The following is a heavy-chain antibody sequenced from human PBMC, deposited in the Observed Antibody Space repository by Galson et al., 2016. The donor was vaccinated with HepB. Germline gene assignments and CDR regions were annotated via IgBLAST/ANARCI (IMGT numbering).Heavy chain of an antibody. J-gene: IGHJ4*02. CDR2: ISVYNGKT. D-gene: IGHD1-26*01. Sequence: SVKVSCKASGYTFGNYGITWVRQAPGKGLEWMGWISVYNGKTKYDRHNQDRATMTTDTSTTKAFIELKNLRSDDTAFYYCASASWELSTTFDYWGQGILGTVSS. CDR1: GYTFGNYG. V-gene: IGHV1-18*01. CDR3: ASASWELSTTFDY.